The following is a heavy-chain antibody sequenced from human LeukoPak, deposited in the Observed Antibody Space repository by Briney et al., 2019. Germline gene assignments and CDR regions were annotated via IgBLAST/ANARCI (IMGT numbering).Heavy chain of an antibody. CDR3: GRDLYCNGGSGRALFDY. Sequence: GESLKISCKGSGYSFTSYWIGWVRQMPGKGLEWMGIIYPGDSDTRYSPSFQGQVTISADKSISTAYLQWSSLKASDTAMYYCGRDLYCNGGSGRALFDYWGQGTLVTVSS. CDR1: GYSFTSYW. V-gene: IGHV5-51*01. D-gene: IGHD2-15*01. CDR2: IYPGDSDT. J-gene: IGHJ4*02.